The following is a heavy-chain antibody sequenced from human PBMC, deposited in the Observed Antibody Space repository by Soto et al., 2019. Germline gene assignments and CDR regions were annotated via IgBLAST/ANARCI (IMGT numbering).Heavy chain of an antibody. V-gene: IGHV1-18*01. Sequence: QVQLVQSGAEVKKPGASVKVSCKASGYTFTSYGISWVRQAPGQGLEWMGWISAYNGNTNYAQKLQGRVTMTTDTSTSTAYMELRSLRSDDTAVYYCARTREPIFGELFWGWFDPWGQGTLVTVSS. CDR1: GYTFTSYG. D-gene: IGHD3-10*02. CDR3: ARTREPIFGELFWGWFDP. CDR2: ISAYNGNT. J-gene: IGHJ5*02.